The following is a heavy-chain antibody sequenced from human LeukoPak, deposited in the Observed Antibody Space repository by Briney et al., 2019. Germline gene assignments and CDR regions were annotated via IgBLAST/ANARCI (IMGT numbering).Heavy chain of an antibody. J-gene: IGHJ4*02. Sequence: GGSLRLSCAASGFTFSTYSMNWLRLAPGKGLEWVSSFSPDSNYKYYVDSVKGRFTIYRDNDKSSLYVQMNSLRAEDTAVYYCVRGGYRGFDYEYWGQGTLVTVSS. CDR3: VRGGYRGFDYEY. CDR2: FSPDSNYK. D-gene: IGHD5-12*01. CDR1: GFTFSTYS. V-gene: IGHV3-21*01.